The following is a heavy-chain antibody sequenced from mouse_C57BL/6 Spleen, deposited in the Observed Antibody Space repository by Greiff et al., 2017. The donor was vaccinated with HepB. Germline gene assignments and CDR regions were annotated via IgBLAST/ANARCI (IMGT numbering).Heavy chain of an antibody. CDR2: IDPNSGGT. Sequence: VQLQQPGAELVKPGASVKLSCKASGYTFTSYWMHWVKQRPGRGLEWIGRIDPNSGGTKYNEKFKSKATLTVDKPSSTACIQLSSLTSEDSAVYDGARTGDGYYDWYFDVWGTGPTVTVSS. J-gene: IGHJ1*03. CDR3: ARTGDGYYDWYFDV. V-gene: IGHV1-72*01. CDR1: GYTFTSYW. D-gene: IGHD2-3*01.